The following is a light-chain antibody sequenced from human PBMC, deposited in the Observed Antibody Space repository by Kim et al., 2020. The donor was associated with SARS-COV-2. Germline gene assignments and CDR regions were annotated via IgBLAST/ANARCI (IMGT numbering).Light chain of an antibody. CDR1: QGIYSY. J-gene: IGKJ3*01. V-gene: IGKV1-12*01. CDR2: AAS. CDR3: QQANSFPFT. Sequence: SVGDRVTITGRASQGIYSYLAWYQQKPGKAPKLLIYAASTLHSGVPSRFSGSGSGTDFSLTISSLQSEDSATYYCQQANSFPFTLGPGTKVDIK.